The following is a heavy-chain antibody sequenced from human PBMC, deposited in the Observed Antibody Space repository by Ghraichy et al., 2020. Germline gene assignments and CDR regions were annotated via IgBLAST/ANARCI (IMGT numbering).Heavy chain of an antibody. CDR2: INPNSGGT. J-gene: IGHJ4*02. CDR3: ARGEYSSSWYVGAFFDY. CDR1: GHTFTGYY. D-gene: IGHD6-13*01. V-gene: IGHV1-2*06. Sequence: ASVKVSCKTSGHTFTGYYMHWVRQAPGQGLEWMGRINPNSGGTNYAQKFQGRVTMTRDTSISTAYMELSSLRSDDTAVYYCARGEYSSSWYVGAFFDYWGQGTLVTVSS.